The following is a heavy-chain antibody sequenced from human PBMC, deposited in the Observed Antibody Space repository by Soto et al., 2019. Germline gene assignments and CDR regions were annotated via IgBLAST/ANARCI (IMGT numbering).Heavy chain of an antibody. CDR2: ISGSGGST. V-gene: IGHV3-23*01. CDR3: AKAAIVGATTVGYYFDY. J-gene: IGHJ4*02. Sequence: GGSLRLSCAASGFTFSNYAMNWFRQAPGKGLEWVSTISGSGGSTYYADSVKGRFTISRDNSKNTLYLQMNSLRAEDTAVYFCAKAAIVGATTVGYYFDYWGQGTLVTVSS. CDR1: GFTFSNYA. D-gene: IGHD1-26*01.